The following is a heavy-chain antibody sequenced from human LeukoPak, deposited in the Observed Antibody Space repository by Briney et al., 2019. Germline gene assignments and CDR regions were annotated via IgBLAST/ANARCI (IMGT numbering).Heavy chain of an antibody. CDR1: GFTFSRSA. CDR2: IGGTGDTT. D-gene: IGHD2-2*01. Sequence: GGSLRLSCAAAGFTFSRSAMSWVRQAPGKGLEWVSGIGGTGDTTYYADSVKGRFIISRDNSKNTLFLQMNSLRAEDTAVYYCVKDRFSTSPSYFDYWGQGTLVAVSP. J-gene: IGHJ4*02. V-gene: IGHV3-23*01. CDR3: VKDRFSTSPSYFDY.